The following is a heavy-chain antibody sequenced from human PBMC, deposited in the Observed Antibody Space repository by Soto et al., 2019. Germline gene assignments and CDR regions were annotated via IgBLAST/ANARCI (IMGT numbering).Heavy chain of an antibody. D-gene: IGHD2-21*01. CDR2: IYSRGDT. CDR3: AGIGEDVYYGMDV. CDR1: CGSMRSYY. Sequence: SETLSLTCSVSCGSMRSYYWNWLRQPAGKGLEWIGRIYSRGDTNYNPSVKSRVTMSVDTSKNEFSLRLNSVTAADTAVYYCAGIGEDVYYGMDVWGQGTTVTVSS. J-gene: IGHJ6*02. V-gene: IGHV4-4*07.